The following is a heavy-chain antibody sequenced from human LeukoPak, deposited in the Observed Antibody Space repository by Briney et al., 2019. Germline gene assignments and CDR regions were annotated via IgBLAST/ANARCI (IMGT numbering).Heavy chain of an antibody. CDR1: GYTFTGYY. V-gene: IGHV1-2*02. CDR3: AREAAAGNFDY. CDR2: INPNSGGT. Sequence: ASVKVSCKASGYTFTGYYMHWVRQAPGQGLEWMGWINPNSGGTNYARKFQGRVTMTRDTSISTAYMELSRLRSDDTAVYYCAREAAAGNFDYWGQGTLVTVSS. J-gene: IGHJ4*02. D-gene: IGHD6-13*01.